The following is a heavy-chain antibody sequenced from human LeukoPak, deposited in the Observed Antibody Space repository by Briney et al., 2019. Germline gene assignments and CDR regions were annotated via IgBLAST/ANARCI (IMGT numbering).Heavy chain of an antibody. V-gene: IGHV4-59*08. CDR2: VYYSGNT. CDR3: ARRNDFGI. Sequence: SGTLSLTCTVSGGPMSADHWNWIRQPPGKGLEWIGYVYYSGNTNYNPSLKSRVTISIDTSKNQFSLKLRSVTAADTAVYYCARRNDFGIWGQGTMVTVSS. CDR1: GGPMSADH. J-gene: IGHJ3*02.